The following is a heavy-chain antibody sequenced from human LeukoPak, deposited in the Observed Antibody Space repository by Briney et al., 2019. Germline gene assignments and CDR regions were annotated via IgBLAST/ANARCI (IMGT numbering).Heavy chain of an antibody. D-gene: IGHD3-10*01. CDR1: GDTFTTFY. V-gene: IGHV1-46*01. J-gene: IGHJ3*02. Sequence: GASVKVSCKASGDTFTTFYIHWVRQAPGQGLEWMGTINPSDGGTKYIQNFQGRVTMTRDTSTSTVFMEVRSLRSEDTAVYYCAIGGPVSVRGVPQEEVSVFHIWGQGTMVIVSS. CDR2: INPSDGGT. CDR3: AIGGPVSVRGVPQEEVSVFHI.